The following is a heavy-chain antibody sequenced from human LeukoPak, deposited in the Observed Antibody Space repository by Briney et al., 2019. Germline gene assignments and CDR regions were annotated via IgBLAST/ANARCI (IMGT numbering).Heavy chain of an antibody. D-gene: IGHD6-25*01. Sequence: SETLSLTCAVYGGSFSGYYWSWIRQPPGKGLEWIGEINHSGSTNYNPSLKSRVTISVDTSKNQFSLKLSSVTAADTAVYYCARGSAAPTNWFDPWGQGTLVIVSS. CDR1: GGSFSGYY. CDR2: INHSGST. J-gene: IGHJ5*02. V-gene: IGHV4-34*01. CDR3: ARGSAAPTNWFDP.